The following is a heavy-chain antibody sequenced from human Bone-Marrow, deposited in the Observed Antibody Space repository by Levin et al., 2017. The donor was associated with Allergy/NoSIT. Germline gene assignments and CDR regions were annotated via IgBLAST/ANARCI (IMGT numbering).Heavy chain of an antibody. D-gene: IGHD3-10*01. J-gene: IGHJ4*02. CDR1: GFTFSSYA. Sequence: PGGSLRLSCAASGFTFSSYAMTWVRQAPGKGLEWVSTITSRSGGATHYADSVKGRLTISRDNSKNTLYLQMNSLRAEDTAVYYCVKDVLSYPYYWGQGTLVTVSS. CDR2: ITSRSGGAT. V-gene: IGHV3-23*01. CDR3: VKDVLSYPYY.